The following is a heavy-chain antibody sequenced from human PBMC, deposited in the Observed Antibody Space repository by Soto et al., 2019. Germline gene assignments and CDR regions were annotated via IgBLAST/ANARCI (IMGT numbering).Heavy chain of an antibody. V-gene: IGHV3-30*18. Sequence: GGSMRLSCAASGFTFSSYGMHWVRQAPGKGLEWVAVISYDGSNKYYADSVKGRFTISRDNSKNTLYLQMNSLRAEDTAVYYCAKDRDGYSSSWYNRFDPWGQGTLVTVSS. CDR3: AKDRDGYSSSWYNRFDP. CDR1: GFTFSSYG. D-gene: IGHD6-13*01. CDR2: ISYDGSNK. J-gene: IGHJ5*02.